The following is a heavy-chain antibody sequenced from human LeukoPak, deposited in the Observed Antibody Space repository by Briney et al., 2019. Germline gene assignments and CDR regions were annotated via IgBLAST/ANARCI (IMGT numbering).Heavy chain of an antibody. CDR2: INPNSGGT. J-gene: IGHJ4*02. V-gene: IGHV1-2*02. CDR1: GYTFTGYY. Sequence: GASVKVSCKASGYTFTGYYMHWVRQAPGQGLEWMGWINPNSGGTNYAQKFQGRVTMTRDTSISTAYMELSRLRSDDTAVYYCAREDPYSSIAARFDYWGQGTLVTVSS. D-gene: IGHD6-6*01. CDR3: AREDPYSSIAARFDY.